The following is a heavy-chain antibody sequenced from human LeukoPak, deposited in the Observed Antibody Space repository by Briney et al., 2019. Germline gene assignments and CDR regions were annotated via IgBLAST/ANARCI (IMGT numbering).Heavy chain of an antibody. CDR1: GGSISSSNYY. D-gene: IGHD5-18*01. J-gene: IGHJ4*02. CDR3: ARARGYSYGLLYFDS. V-gene: IGHV4-39*07. CDR2: IYYTGST. Sequence: PETLSLTCTVSGGSISSSNYYWDWIRQPPGKGLEWIGNIYYTGSTYYNPSLKSRVTISVDTSKPQFSLKLSSVTAADTAVYYCARARGYSYGLLYFDSWGQGALVTVSS.